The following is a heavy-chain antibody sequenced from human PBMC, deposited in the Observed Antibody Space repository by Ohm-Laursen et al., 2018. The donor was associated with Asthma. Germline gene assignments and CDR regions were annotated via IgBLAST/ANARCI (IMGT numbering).Heavy chain of an antibody. CDR1: GYTFSRYS. Sequence: SLRLSCAASGYTFSRYSIHWVRQVPGKGLEWVASISTASTFIYYADSMRGRFTTSRDNAHNSLYLQMNSLRAEDTAFYYCAVSIYAYGEGAYWGQGTLVTVSS. V-gene: IGHV3-21*04. J-gene: IGHJ4*02. D-gene: IGHD3-10*01. CDR2: ISTASTFI. CDR3: AVSIYAYGEGAY.